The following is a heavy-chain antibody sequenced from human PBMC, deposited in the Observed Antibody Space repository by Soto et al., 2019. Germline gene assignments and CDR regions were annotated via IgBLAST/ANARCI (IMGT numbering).Heavy chain of an antibody. V-gene: IGHV2-5*02. J-gene: IGHJ4*02. Sequence: QITLKESGPTLVKPTQTLTLTCTFSGLSLSTNGVGVGWIRQPPGKAPEWLAVIYWDDDKRYSPSLESRLTITKDTSENQVVLTMTNMDPVDTATYYCAHRLDGDDHFDSWGKGTLVTVSS. D-gene: IGHD4-17*01. CDR3: AHRLDGDDHFDS. CDR2: IYWDDDK. CDR1: GLSLSTNGVG.